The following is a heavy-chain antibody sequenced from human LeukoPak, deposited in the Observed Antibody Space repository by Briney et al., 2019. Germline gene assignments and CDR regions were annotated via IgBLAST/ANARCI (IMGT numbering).Heavy chain of an antibody. V-gene: IGHV6-1*01. CDR3: ASHDFDY. J-gene: IGHJ4*02. Sequence: SQTLSLTCAISGDSVSSNSATWSWIRQPPSRGLEWLGRTYYRSKWYNDYAVSVKSRITINPDTSKNQFSLHLNSVTPEDTAVYYCASHDFDYWGQGTLVTVSS. CDR1: GDSVSSNSAT. CDR2: TYYRSKWYN.